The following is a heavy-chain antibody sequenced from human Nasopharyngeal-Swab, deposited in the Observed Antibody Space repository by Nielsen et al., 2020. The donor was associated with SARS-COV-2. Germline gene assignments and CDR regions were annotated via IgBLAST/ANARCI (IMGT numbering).Heavy chain of an antibody. V-gene: IGHV6-1*01. CDR2: TYYRAKWYN. CDR3: ARARGAYGDYYYYYYTDV. CDR1: GDSDSSSRDA. D-gene: IGHD4-17*01. J-gene: IGHJ6*03. Sequence: SETLSLTWAISGDSDSSSRDAWHGSRQYPPRGHERRGRTYYRAKWYNDYAVSVKSRITINPDTSKNQFSLHLNPVTPEDTAVYYCARARGAYGDYYYYYYTDVWGKGTTVTVSS.